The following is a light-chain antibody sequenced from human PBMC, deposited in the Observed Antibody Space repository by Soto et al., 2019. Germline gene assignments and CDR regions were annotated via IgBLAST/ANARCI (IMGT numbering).Light chain of an antibody. V-gene: IGKV1-5*01. J-gene: IGKJ1*01. CDR1: QSISWY. CDR3: QQYNSYSSWT. Sequence: DIQMTQSPSTLSASVGDRVTITCRASQSISWYLAWYQQKPGKAPKVLIYDASRLKSGVPARFSGSGAGTEFTLTISSRQPDDFATYYCQQYNSYSSWTFGQGTKVEIK. CDR2: DAS.